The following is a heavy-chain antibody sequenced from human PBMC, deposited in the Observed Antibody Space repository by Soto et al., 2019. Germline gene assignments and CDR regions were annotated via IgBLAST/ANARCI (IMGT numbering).Heavy chain of an antibody. D-gene: IGHD2-15*01. J-gene: IGHJ5*02. CDR2: INPSGGST. Sequence: ASVKVSCKASGYTFTSYYMHWVRQAPGQGLEWMGIINPSGGSTSYTQKFQGRVTMTRDTSISTAYMELSRLRSDDTAVYYCARQGVVVAAKYYNWFDPWGQRTLVTVSS. V-gene: IGHV1-46*01. CDR1: GYTFTSYY. CDR3: ARQGVVVAAKYYNWFDP.